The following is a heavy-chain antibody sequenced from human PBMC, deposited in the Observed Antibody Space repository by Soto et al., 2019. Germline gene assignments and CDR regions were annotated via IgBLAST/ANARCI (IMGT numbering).Heavy chain of an antibody. CDR1: GYSFTSYW. CDR2: IYPGDSDT. D-gene: IGHD3-10*01. V-gene: IGHV5-51*01. CDR3: ASWRGGSSGRTASYYYYGMDV. Sequence: GESLKISCKGSGYSFTSYWIGWVRQMPGKGLEWMGIIYPGDSDTRYSPSFQGQVTISADKSISPPYLQWSSLKASDTAMYYCASWRGGSSGRTASYYYYGMDVWGKGTKVTVSP. J-gene: IGHJ6*04.